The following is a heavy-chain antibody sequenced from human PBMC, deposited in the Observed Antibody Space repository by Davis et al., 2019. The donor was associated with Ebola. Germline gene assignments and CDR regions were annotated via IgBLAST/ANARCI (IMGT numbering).Heavy chain of an antibody. CDR1: GFTFSSYS. D-gene: IGHD6-6*01. CDR3: AKGGGTSSSDFRRT. V-gene: IGHV3-48*01. J-gene: IGHJ5*02. Sequence: PGGSLRLSCAASGFTFSSYSMNWVRQAPGKGLEWVSYISSSSSTISYAASVKGRFTISRDNAKNSLYLQMNSLRAEDTAVYYCAKGGGTSSSDFRRTWGQGTLVTVSS. CDR2: ISSSSSTI.